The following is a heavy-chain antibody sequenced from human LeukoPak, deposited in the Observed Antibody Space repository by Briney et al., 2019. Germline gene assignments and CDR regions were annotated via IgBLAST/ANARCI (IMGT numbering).Heavy chain of an antibody. CDR2: INHNGST. Sequence: SETLSLTCAVSGGSFSGHYWSWIRQPPGKGLEWIGEINHNGSTNYNPSLKSRVTISVDTSKNRFSLKLSSVTAADTAVYYCVRGQALYYDYIWGSYRYTGFDYWGQGTLVTVSS. CDR3: VRGQALYYDYIWGSYRYTGFDY. J-gene: IGHJ4*02. V-gene: IGHV4-34*01. CDR1: GGSFSGHY. D-gene: IGHD3-16*02.